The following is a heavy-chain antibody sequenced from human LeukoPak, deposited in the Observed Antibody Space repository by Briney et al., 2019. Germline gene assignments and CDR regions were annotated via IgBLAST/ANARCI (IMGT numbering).Heavy chain of an antibody. CDR2: ISGSGGST. V-gene: IGHV3-23*01. J-gene: IGHJ3*02. D-gene: IGHD1-1*01. CDR1: GFTFSSYA. Sequence: GGSLRLSFEASGFTFSSYAMSGVRQAPGKGLEWVSAISGSGGSTYYADSVKGRFTISRDNSKNTLYLQMNSLRAEDTAVYYCAKEAAETEDAFDIWGQGTMVTVSS. CDR3: AKEAAETEDAFDI.